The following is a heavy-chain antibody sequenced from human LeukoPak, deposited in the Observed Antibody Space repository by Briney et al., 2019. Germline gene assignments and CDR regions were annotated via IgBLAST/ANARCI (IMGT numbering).Heavy chain of an antibody. CDR3: AGKGWGSGRYYLGY. CDR2: VYKDGSIT. Sequence: GGSLRLSCAASGFPFSNYWMHWVRQAPGKGPEWVARVYKDGSITNYADSVKGRFTISRDNAKNTVYLQMNSLRVEDTAVYYCAGKGWGSGRYYLGYWGQGTLVTVSS. V-gene: IGHV3-74*01. D-gene: IGHD3-10*01. J-gene: IGHJ4*02. CDR1: GFPFSNYW.